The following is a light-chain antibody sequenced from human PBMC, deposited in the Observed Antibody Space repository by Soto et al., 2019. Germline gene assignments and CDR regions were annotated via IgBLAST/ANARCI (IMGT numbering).Light chain of an antibody. Sequence: EIVMTQSPATLSVSPGERATLSCSASQSVSSNLAWYQQKPGQAPRLLIYGASTRASGIPARFSGSGSGTAFSLTISSLQSEDFAVYYCQQYNNLPPSTFGQGTKVEIK. V-gene: IGKV3-15*01. CDR2: GAS. J-gene: IGKJ1*01. CDR3: QQYNNLPPST. CDR1: QSVSSN.